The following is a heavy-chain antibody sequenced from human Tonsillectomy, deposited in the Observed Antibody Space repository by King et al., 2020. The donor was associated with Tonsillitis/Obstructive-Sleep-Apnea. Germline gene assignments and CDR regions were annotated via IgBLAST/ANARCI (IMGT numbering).Heavy chain of an antibody. Sequence: VQLVESGGGVGQPGRSLRLSCAASGLTVSYYAMHWVRQAPGKGLEGVALLLYGGTNKCFLDSVKGRFTISRDNSKNPLYLQMNSLRADYTAVYYCARKTGYNLGAFDIWGQGTMVTVSS. V-gene: IGHV3-33*01. J-gene: IGHJ3*02. D-gene: IGHD5-24*01. CDR1: GLTVSYYA. CDR2: LLYGGTNK. CDR3: ARKTGYNLGAFDI.